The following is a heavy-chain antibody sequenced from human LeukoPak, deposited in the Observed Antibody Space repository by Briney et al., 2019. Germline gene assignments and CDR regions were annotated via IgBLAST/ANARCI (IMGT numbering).Heavy chain of an antibody. V-gene: IGHV3-53*01. D-gene: IGHD2-15*01. CDR3: ARTVVAAKTYYFDY. CDR2: LYPGGTT. CDR1: GFTVSSNY. Sequence: GGSLRLSCVVSGFTVSSNYMTWVRQAPGKGLEWVSVLYPGGTTYFADSVKGRFTISRGNSKNTLYLQMNSLRPEDTALYYCARTVVAAKTYYFDYWGRGTLVTVSS. J-gene: IGHJ4*02.